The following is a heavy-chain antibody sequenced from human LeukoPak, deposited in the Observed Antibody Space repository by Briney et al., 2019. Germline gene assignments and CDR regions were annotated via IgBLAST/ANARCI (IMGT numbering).Heavy chain of an antibody. CDR2: ISAYNGNT. D-gene: IGHD3-10*01. CDR3: ARDYGSYYYGSGSYYV. V-gene: IGHV1-18*03. Sequence: ASVKVSCKASGYTFTSYGISWVRQAPGQGLEWMGWISAYNGNTNYAQKLQGRGTMTTDTSTSTAYMELRSLRSDDMAVYYCARDYGSYYYGSGSYYVWGKGTTVTVSS. J-gene: IGHJ6*04. CDR1: GYTFTSYG.